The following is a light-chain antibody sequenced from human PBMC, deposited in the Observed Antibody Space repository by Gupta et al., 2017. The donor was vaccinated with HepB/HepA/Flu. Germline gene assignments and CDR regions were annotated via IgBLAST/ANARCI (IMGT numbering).Light chain of an antibody. Sequence: DIVMTQSPLSLPVTPGEPASISCRSSQSLLHSNGYNYLDWYLQKPGQSPQLLIYLGSNRASGVADRFSGSGSGTDFTLKIRSGEAEDVGVYYCMQSLQGKTFGPGTKVEIK. CDR1: QSLLHSNGYNY. V-gene: IGKV2-28*01. CDR2: LGS. CDR3: MQSLQGKT. J-gene: IGKJ1*01.